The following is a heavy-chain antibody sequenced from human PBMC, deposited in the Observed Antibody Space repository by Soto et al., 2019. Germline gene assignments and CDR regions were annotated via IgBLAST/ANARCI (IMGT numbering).Heavy chain of an antibody. D-gene: IGHD6-13*01. CDR3: ASLPYSSSWYYFDY. J-gene: IGHJ4*02. Sequence: QVQLVQSGAEVKKPGSSVKVSCKASGGTFSSYTISWVRQAPGQGLEWMGRIIPILGIANYAQKFQGIVTITADKSTSTAYMELSILRSEDTAVYYCASLPYSSSWYYFDYWGQGTLVTVSS. CDR2: IIPILGIA. V-gene: IGHV1-69*02. CDR1: GGTFSSYT.